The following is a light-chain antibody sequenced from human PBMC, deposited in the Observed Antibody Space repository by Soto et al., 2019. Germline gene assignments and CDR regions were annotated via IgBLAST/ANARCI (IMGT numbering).Light chain of an antibody. V-gene: IGLV2-14*01. Sequence: QSALTQPPSASGSPGQSVTISCTGTSSDIGGYNYVSWYQQHPGKAPKLMVYDVSNRPSGVSDRFSGSKSGDTASLTISGLQAEDEADYYCSSYTGSGTDVFGTGTKVTVL. CDR3: SSYTGSGTDV. J-gene: IGLJ1*01. CDR2: DVS. CDR1: SSDIGGYNY.